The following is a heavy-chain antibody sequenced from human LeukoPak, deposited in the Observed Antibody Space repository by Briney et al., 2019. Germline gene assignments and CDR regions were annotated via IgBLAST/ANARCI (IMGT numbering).Heavy chain of an antibody. CDR2: INSNSGGT. D-gene: IGHD3-16*01. CDR1: GYTFTGYY. J-gene: IGHJ4*02. CDR3: ARVVVPAGGGVVDY. Sequence: GASVKVSCKASGYTFTGYYMHWVRQAPGQGLEWMGWINSNSGGTNYAQKFQGRVTMTRDTSISTAYMELSSLRSDDTAVYYCARVVVPAGGGVVDYWGQGTLVTVSS. V-gene: IGHV1-2*02.